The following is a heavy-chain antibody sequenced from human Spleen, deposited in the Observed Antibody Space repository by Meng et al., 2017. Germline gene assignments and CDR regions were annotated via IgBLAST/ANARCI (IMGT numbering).Heavy chain of an antibody. CDR3: ASDHSSRYCYGRSGAFDI. D-gene: IGHD3-10*01. CDR2: IYSGGST. Sequence: GGSLRLSCAASGFTVSSNYMSWVRQAPGKGLEWVSVIYSGGSTYYEDSVKGRFPISRDNSKNALYLQMNSLRAEDTAVYYCASDHSSRYCYGRSGAFDIWGQGTMVTVSS. V-gene: IGHV3-66*02. J-gene: IGHJ3*02. CDR1: GFTVSSNY.